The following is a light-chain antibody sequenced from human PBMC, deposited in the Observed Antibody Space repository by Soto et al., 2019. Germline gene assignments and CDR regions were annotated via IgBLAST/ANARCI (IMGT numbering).Light chain of an antibody. CDR1: QGISTY. CDR2: AAS. J-gene: IGKJ5*01. Sequence: QLTQSPSVLSASVGDTVTITCRASQGISTYLGWYQQKPGKAPKLLIYAASSLQTGVPSRFSGSGSGTDFTLTISSLQPEDFGTYYCQQAISFPITFGQGTRLAI. V-gene: IGKV1-12*01. CDR3: QQAISFPIT.